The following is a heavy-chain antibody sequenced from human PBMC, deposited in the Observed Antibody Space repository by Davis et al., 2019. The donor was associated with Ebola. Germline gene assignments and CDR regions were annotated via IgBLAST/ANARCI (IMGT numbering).Heavy chain of an antibody. J-gene: IGHJ4*02. V-gene: IGHV4-39*01. Sequence: MPSETLSLTCTVSGGSIISSSSYWGWIRQPPRKGLEWIGSIYYSGITYYNPSLKSRVTISVDTSKNQFSLKLSSVTAAGTAVYYCACTEYSSSSGDYWGQGTLVTVSS. CDR3: ACTEYSSSSGDY. CDR2: IYYSGIT. D-gene: IGHD6-6*01. CDR1: GGSIISSSSY.